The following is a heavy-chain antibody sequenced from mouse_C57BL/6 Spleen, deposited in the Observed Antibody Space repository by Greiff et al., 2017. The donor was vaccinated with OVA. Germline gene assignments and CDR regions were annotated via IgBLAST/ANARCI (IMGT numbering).Heavy chain of an antibody. CDR1: GYTFTSYG. Sequence: VQLQQSGAELVRPGSSVKLSCKTSGYTFTSYGIHWVKQRPGQGLEWIGYIYIGNGDTEYNEKFKGKATLTSDTSSSTAYMQLSSLTSEDSAIYFCARRDHSMDYWGQGTSLTVSS. D-gene: IGHD3-3*01. CDR3: ARRDHSMDY. J-gene: IGHJ4*01. CDR2: IYIGNGDT. V-gene: IGHV1-58*01.